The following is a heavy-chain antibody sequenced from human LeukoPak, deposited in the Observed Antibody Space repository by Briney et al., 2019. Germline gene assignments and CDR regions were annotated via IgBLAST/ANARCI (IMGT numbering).Heavy chain of an antibody. CDR3: ARDRVGYCSGGSCYLNWFDP. V-gene: IGHV4-39*07. D-gene: IGHD2-15*01. CDR1: GGSISSSSYY. J-gene: IGHJ5*02. CDR2: IYYSGST. Sequence: PSETLSLTCTVSGGSISSSSYYWGWIRQPPGKGLEWIGSIYYSGSTYYNPSLKSRVTISVDTSKNQFSLKLSSVTAADTAVYYCARDRVGYCSGGSCYLNWFDPWGQGTLVTVPS.